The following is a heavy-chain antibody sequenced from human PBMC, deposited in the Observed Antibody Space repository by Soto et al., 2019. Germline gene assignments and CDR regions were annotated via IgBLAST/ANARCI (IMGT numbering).Heavy chain of an antibody. J-gene: IGHJ6*02. Sequence: SETLSLTCTVSGGSISSSSYYWGWIRQPPGKGLEWIGSIYYSGSTYYNPSLKSRVTISVDTSKNQFSLKLSSVTAADTAVYYCARGRDPYYYDSSGYYAFGYYYGMDVWGQGTTVTVSS. V-gene: IGHV4-39*01. D-gene: IGHD3-22*01. CDR1: GGSISSSSYY. CDR3: ARGRDPYYYDSSGYYAFGYYYGMDV. CDR2: IYYSGST.